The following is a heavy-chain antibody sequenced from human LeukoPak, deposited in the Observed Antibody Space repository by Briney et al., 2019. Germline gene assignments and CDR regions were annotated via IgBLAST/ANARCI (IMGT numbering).Heavy chain of an antibody. CDR3: AKGPGWLRDFDY. V-gene: IGHV3-30*18. D-gene: IGHD5-12*01. CDR1: GFTFSSYD. J-gene: IGHJ4*02. Sequence: PGGSLRLSCAASGFTFSSYDIHWVRQAPGKGLEWVAVISYDGSYKYYADSVKGRFTISRDNSKNTLYLQMNSLRTEDTAVYYCAKGPGWLRDFDYWGQGTLVTVSS. CDR2: ISYDGSYK.